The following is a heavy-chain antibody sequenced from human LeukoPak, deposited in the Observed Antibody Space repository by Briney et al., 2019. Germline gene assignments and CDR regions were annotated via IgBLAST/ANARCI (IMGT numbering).Heavy chain of an antibody. CDR1: GFTLSSYW. J-gene: IGHJ6*02. CDR2: ISGSGGST. CDR3: AKGRSSSSWSVYYYYGMDV. D-gene: IGHD6-13*01. Sequence: GGSLRLSCAASGFTLSSYWMHWVRQAPGKGLEWVSAISGSGGSTYYADSVKGRFTISRDNSKNTLYLQMNSLRAEDTAVYYCAKGRSSSSWSVYYYYGMDVWGQGTTVTVSS. V-gene: IGHV3-23*01.